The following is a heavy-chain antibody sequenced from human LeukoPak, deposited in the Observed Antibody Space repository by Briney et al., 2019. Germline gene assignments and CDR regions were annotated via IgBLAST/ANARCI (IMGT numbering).Heavy chain of an antibody. CDR2: ICTAGDT. Sequence: GGPLRLSCAASGFTFSSYDMHCVRQATGKGLEWVSAICTAGDTYYPGSVKGRFTISRENDKNSLYLQMNSLRAGDTAVYYCAANPGWYVGNSLDWYFDLWGRGTLVTVSS. CDR3: AANPGWYVGNSLDWYFDL. V-gene: IGHV3-13*01. J-gene: IGHJ2*01. D-gene: IGHD4-23*01. CDR1: GFTFSSYD.